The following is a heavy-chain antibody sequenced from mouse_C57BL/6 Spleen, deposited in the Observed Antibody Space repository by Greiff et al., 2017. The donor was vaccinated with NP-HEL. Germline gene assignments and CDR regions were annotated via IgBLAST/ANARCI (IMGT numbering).Heavy chain of an antibody. V-gene: IGHV5-4*01. CDR2: ISDGGSYT. Sequence: EVQVVESGGGLVKPGGSLKLSCAASGFTFSSYAMSWVRQTPEKRLEWVATISDGGSYTYYPDNVKGRFTISRDNAKNNLYLQMSHLKSEDTAMYYCARHYGSSYLYWYYDVWGTGTTVTVST. J-gene: IGHJ1*03. D-gene: IGHD1-1*01. CDR1: GFTFSSYA. CDR3: ARHYGSSYLYWYYDV.